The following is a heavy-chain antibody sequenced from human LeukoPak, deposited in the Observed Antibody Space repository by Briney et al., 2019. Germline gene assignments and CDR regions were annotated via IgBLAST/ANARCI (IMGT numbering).Heavy chain of an antibody. Sequence: GGSLRLSCAASGFTFSSYAMSWVRQAPGKGLEWVSAISGSGGSTYYADSVKGRFTISRDNSKNTPYLQMNSLRAEDTAVYYCAKEKGYDSSGYYTQEIDYWGQGTLVTVSS. J-gene: IGHJ4*02. CDR1: GFTFSSYA. CDR2: ISGSGGST. V-gene: IGHV3-23*01. CDR3: AKEKGYDSSGYYTQEIDY. D-gene: IGHD3-22*01.